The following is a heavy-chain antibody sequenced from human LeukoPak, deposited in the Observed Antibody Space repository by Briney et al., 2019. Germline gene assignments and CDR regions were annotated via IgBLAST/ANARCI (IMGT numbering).Heavy chain of an antibody. CDR2: INPDSGGT. J-gene: IGHJ3*02. Sequence: GASVKVSCKASGYAFTGYYMHWVRQAPGQGLEWMGWINPDSGGTNYAQKFQGRVTMTRDTSISTAYMELSRLRSDDTAVYYCARDRGSSSWYMGDAFDIWGQGTMVTVSS. D-gene: IGHD6-13*01. V-gene: IGHV1-2*02. CDR1: GYAFTGYY. CDR3: ARDRGSSSWYMGDAFDI.